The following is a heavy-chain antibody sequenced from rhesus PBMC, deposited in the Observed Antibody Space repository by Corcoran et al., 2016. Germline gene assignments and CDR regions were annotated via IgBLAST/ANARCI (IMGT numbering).Heavy chain of an antibody. CDR3: ARADYGIDY. CDR2: IFNVGVST. Sequence: EVQLVETGGGLVQPGGSLRLSCAASGFTFSDYYMDWVRQAPGKGLEWVSRIFNVGVSTWYPDSVKGRFTVSRENAKNTLFLQMDGLRSEDTAVYYCARADYGIDYWGQGVLVTVSS. V-gene: IGHV3-178*01. J-gene: IGHJ4*01. D-gene: IGHD4-29*01. CDR1: GFTFSDYY.